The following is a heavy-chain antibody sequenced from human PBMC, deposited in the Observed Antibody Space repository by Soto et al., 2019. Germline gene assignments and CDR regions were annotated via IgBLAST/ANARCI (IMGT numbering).Heavy chain of an antibody. CDR2: IIPIIGIA. CDR1: GGTFGGYS. Sequence: QVQLVQSGAEVKKPGSSVNISCKASGGTFGGYSITWVRQAPGQGLEWMGMIIPIIGIANDAQKLQGRLKITADTSTGTAYMELGSLSSDDTAMYYCARTDRYYGLDVWGHGTTVTVSS. V-gene: IGHV1-69*02. CDR3: ARTDRYYGLDV. J-gene: IGHJ6*02.